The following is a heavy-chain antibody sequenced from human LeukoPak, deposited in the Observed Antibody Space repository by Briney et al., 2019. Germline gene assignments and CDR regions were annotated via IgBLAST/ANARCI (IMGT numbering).Heavy chain of an antibody. CDR2: ISWNSGSI. V-gene: IGHV3-9*01. CDR3: AIDHSSSSPYYYYYYGMDV. CDR1: GFTFDDYA. D-gene: IGHD6-6*01. J-gene: IGHJ6*02. Sequence: PGGSLRLSCAASGFTFDDYAMHWVRQAPGKGLEWVSGISWNSGSIGYADSVKGRFTISRDNAKNSLYLQMNSLRAEDTALYYCAIDHSSSSPYYYYYYGMDVWGQGTTVTVSS.